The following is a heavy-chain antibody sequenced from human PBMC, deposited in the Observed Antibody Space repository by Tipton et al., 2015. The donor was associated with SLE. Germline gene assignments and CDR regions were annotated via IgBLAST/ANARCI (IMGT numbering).Heavy chain of an antibody. Sequence: SLRLSCAASGFTFSDYGMHWVRQAPGKGLEWVAFIRYDGSNKYYADSVKGRFTISRDNSKNTLYMQMNSLRAEDTAVYYCARQINLDYWGQGTLVTVSS. J-gene: IGHJ4*02. V-gene: IGHV3-30*19. D-gene: IGHD3-16*01. CDR3: ARQINLDY. CDR1: GFTFSDYG. CDR2: IRYDGSNK.